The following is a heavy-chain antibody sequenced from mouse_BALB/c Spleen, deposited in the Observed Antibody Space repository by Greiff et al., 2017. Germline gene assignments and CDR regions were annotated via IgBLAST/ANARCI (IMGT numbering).Heavy chain of an antibody. CDR2: ISSGGGST. Sequence: EVKLMESGGGLVKPGGSLKLSCAASGFAFSSYDMSWVRQTPEKRLEWVAYISSGGGSTYYPDTVKGRFTISRDNAKNTLYLQMSSLKSEDTAMYYCARHKYYGSSPWFAYWGQGTLVTVSA. CDR1: GFAFSSYD. V-gene: IGHV5-12-1*01. CDR3: ARHKYYGSSPWFAY. D-gene: IGHD1-1*01. J-gene: IGHJ3*01.